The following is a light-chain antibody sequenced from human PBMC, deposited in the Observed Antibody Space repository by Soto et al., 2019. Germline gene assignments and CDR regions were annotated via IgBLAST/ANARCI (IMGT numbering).Light chain of an antibody. V-gene: IGKV1-33*01. CDR3: LQYNSYPFT. CDR1: QDINKN. J-gene: IGKJ5*01. CDR2: DAS. Sequence: DIQMTQSPSSLSASVGDRVTITCQASQDINKNLIWYQQKPGKAPKLLIYDASDLETGVPSRFSGSGSGTEFTLTISNLQPEDFATYYCLQYNSYPFTFGQGTRLEIK.